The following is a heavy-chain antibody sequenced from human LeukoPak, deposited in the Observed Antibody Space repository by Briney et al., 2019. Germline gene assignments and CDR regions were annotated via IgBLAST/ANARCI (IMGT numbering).Heavy chain of an antibody. Sequence: ASVKVSCKASGYTFTSYDINWVRQATGQGLEWMGWMNPNSGNTRYAQKLQGRVTMTRNTSISTAYMELSRLRSEDTAVYYCARRAYSRSWFPNAFDIWGQGTMVTVSS. CDR1: GYTFTSYD. CDR3: ARRAYSRSWFPNAFDI. V-gene: IGHV1-8*01. J-gene: IGHJ3*02. CDR2: MNPNSGNT. D-gene: IGHD6-13*01.